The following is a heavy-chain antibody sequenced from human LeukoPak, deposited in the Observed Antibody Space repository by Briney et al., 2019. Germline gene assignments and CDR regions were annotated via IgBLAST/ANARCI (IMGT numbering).Heavy chain of an antibody. V-gene: IGHV3-21*01. CDR1: GFXFSSYS. CDR3: ARVIAAAAPTYYFDY. J-gene: IGHJ4*02. CDR2: XSSSGSYI. D-gene: IGHD6-13*01. Sequence: RXSCAXSGFXFSSYSMNWVRQAPGKXLEWXXXXSSSGSYIYYADSVKGRFTISRDNAKNSLYLQMNSLRAEDTAVYYCARVIAAAAPTYYFDYWGQGTLVTVSS.